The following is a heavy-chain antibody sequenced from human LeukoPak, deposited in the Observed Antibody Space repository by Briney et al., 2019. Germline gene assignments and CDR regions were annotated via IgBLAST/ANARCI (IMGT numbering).Heavy chain of an antibody. V-gene: IGHV3-66*01. D-gene: IGHD3-22*01. Sequence: PGGSLRLSCEASGFMFSKVWMTWVRQAPGKGLEWVSVIYSGGGTYYADSVRGRFTISRDNSKNTLYLQMNSLRAEDTAVYYCARAPRDYDSSNNFDYWGQGTLVTVSS. J-gene: IGHJ4*02. CDR3: ARAPRDYDSSNNFDY. CDR2: IYSGGGT. CDR1: GFMFSKVW.